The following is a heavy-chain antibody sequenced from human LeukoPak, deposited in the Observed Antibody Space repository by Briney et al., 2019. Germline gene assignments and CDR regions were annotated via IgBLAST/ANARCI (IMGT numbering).Heavy chain of an antibody. CDR1: GGSFGGYY. CDR2: INHSGST. V-gene: IGHV4-34*01. CDR3: ARGMTFDY. J-gene: IGHJ4*02. Sequence: PSETLSLTCAVYGGSFGGYYWGWIRQPPGKGLEWIGEINHSGSTNYNPSLKSRVTISVDTSKNQFSLKLSSVTAADTAVYYCARGMTFDYWGQGTLVTVSS.